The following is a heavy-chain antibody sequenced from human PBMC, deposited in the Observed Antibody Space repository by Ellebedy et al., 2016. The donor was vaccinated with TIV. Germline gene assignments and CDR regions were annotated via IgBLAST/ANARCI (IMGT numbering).Heavy chain of an antibody. CDR2: IDPSGGGT. CDR1: GYIFTSYY. Sequence: ASVKVSXKASGYIFTSYYIHWVRQAPGQGLECMGRIDPSGGGTSYAQKFQDRVTMTTDTSTSTVYLELSSLRSEDTAVYYCARATLLIDYWGQGTLVTVSS. CDR3: ARATLLIDY. V-gene: IGHV1-46*01. J-gene: IGHJ4*02. D-gene: IGHD3-10*01.